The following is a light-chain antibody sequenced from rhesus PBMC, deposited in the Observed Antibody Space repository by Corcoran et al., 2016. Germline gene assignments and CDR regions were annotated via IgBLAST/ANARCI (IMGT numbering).Light chain of an antibody. J-gene: IGKJ1*01. Sequence: DIQMTQSPSSLSASVGDTVTIIFRASQGISSYLNWFQQKLGKAPKLLIYAASSLQSGVPIRFSGSGSRTDFTLTLSSLQPEGFAAYYCQQHNSHPWTFDQGTKVEIK. CDR1: QGISSY. CDR2: AAS. CDR3: QQHNSHPWT. V-gene: IGKV1-28*03.